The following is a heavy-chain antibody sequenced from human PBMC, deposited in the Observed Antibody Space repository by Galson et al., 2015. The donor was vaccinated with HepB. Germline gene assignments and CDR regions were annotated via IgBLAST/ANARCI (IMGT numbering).Heavy chain of an antibody. CDR3: ARGLLAARSALNY. V-gene: IGHV3-48*02. Sequence: WVRQAPGKGVESVSYISSTGTTMYYADSAKGRFTISRDNAQNSLYLQMNSLIDEDTAVYYCARGLLAARSALNYWGQGTLVTVSS. CDR2: ISSTGTTM. D-gene: IGHD6-6*01. J-gene: IGHJ4*02.